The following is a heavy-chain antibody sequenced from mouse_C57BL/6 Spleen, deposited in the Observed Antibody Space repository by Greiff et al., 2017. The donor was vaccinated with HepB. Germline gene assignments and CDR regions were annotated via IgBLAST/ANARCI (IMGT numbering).Heavy chain of an antibody. CDR1: GYTFTSYW. CDR2: IDPSDSYT. J-gene: IGHJ1*03. V-gene: IGHV1-59*01. CDR3: ARGLPRYFDV. Sequence: VQLQQPGAELVRPGTSVKLSCKASGYTFTSYWMHWVKQRPGQGLEWIGVIDPSDSYTNYNQKFKGKATLTVDTSSSTAYMQLSSLTSEDSAVYYCARGLPRYFDVWGTGTTVTVSS. D-gene: IGHD2-2*01.